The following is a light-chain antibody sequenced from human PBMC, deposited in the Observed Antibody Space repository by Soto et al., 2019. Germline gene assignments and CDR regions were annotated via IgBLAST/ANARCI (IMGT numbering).Light chain of an antibody. V-gene: IGKV1-39*01. J-gene: IGKJ1*01. Sequence: DIQMTQSPATLSASVGDRVTITCRASQSISSWLAWYQQKPGKAPNLLIYDASSLESGVPSRFRGSGSGTHFTLTISSLQPEDYATYYCQQSYSTPQTFGQGTKVDIK. CDR1: QSISSW. CDR2: DAS. CDR3: QQSYSTPQT.